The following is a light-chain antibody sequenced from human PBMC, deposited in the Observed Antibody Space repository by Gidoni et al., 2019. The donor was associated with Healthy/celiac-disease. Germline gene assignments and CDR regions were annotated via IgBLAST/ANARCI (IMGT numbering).Light chain of an antibody. CDR1: QSVSSSY. CDR2: GAS. V-gene: IGKV3-20*01. Sequence: EMVLTQSPGTLSLSRGQRATLSCRASQSVSSSYLTWYQQKPGQAPRLLIYGASSSATGIPHRFSGSGSGTDFTLTIIRLEPEDFAVYYCQQYGSSPVTFGGGTKVEIK. CDR3: QQYGSSPVT. J-gene: IGKJ4*01.